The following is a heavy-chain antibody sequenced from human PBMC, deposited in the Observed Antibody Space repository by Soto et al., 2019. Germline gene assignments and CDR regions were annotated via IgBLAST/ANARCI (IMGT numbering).Heavy chain of an antibody. Sequence: GASVKVSCKASGGTFSSYAISWVRQAPGQGLEWMGGIIPIFGTANCAQKFQGRVTITADESTSTAYMELSSLRSEDTAVYYCAREMYSSNWFDPWGQGTLVTVS. V-gene: IGHV1-69*13. CDR2: IIPIFGTA. CDR3: AREMYSSNWFDP. J-gene: IGHJ5*02. D-gene: IGHD6-13*01. CDR1: GGTFSSYA.